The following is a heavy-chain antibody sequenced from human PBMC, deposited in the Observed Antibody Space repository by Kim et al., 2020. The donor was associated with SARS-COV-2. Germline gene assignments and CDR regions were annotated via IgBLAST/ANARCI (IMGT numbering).Heavy chain of an antibody. J-gene: IGHJ6*02. Sequence: SETLSLTCTVSGGSISSSSYYWGWIRQPPGKGLEWIGSIYYSGSTYYNPSLKSRVTISVDTSKNQFSLKLSSVTAADTAVYYCARTSTGYGMDVWGQGTTVTVSS. V-gene: IGHV4-39*01. CDR2: IYYSGST. CDR3: ARTSTGYGMDV. CDR1: GGSISSSSYY. D-gene: IGHD3-10*01.